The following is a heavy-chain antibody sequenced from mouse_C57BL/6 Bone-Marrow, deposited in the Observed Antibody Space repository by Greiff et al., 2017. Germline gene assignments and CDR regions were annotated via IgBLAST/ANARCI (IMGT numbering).Heavy chain of an antibody. V-gene: IGHV2-5*01. CDR1: GFSFTSYG. CDR2: IWRGGST. D-gene: IGHD3-2*02. Sequence: VQLLQSGPGLVQPSQSLSITCTVSGFSFTSYGVHWVRQSPGKGLEWLGVIWRGGSTDYNAAFMSRLSITKDNAKSQVFLKMNSLQADDTAIYYCAKYRSGYDAMAYWGQGTSVTVSS. CDR3: AKYRSGYDAMAY. J-gene: IGHJ4*01.